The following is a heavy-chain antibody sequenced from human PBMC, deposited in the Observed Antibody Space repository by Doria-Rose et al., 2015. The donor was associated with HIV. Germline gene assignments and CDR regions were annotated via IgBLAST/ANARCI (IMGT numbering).Heavy chain of an antibody. Sequence: QVQLVQSGPVLVKPTETLTLTCTVSGVSLSSPGMGVSWIRQPPGKALEWLANISSDDERSDKTSLKSRLTISRGTSKSQVVLTMTDMDPVDTATYYCARIKSSRWYHKYYFDFWGQGTLVIVSA. D-gene: IGHD6-13*01. CDR1: GVSLSSPGMG. J-gene: IGHJ4*02. CDR3: ARIKSSRWYHKYYFDF. V-gene: IGHV2-26*01. CDR2: ISSDDER.